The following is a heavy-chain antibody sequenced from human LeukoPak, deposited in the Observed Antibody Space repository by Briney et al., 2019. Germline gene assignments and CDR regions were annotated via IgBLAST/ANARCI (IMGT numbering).Heavy chain of an antibody. J-gene: IGHJ5*02. Sequence: SETLSLTCAVYGGSFSGYYWSWIRQPPGKGLEWIGEINHSGSTNYNPSLKSRVTISVDTSKNQFSLKLSSVTAADTAVYYCARGRYYYASGSYYPTRNWFDPWGQGTLVTVSS. D-gene: IGHD3-10*01. CDR1: GGSFSGYY. CDR2: INHSGST. CDR3: ARGRYYYASGSYYPTRNWFDP. V-gene: IGHV4-34*01.